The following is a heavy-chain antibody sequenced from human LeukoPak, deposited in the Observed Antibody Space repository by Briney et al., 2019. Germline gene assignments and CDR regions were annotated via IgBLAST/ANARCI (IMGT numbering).Heavy chain of an antibody. Sequence: SETLSLTCAVYGGSFSGYYWGWIRQPPGKGLEWIGEINHSGSTNYNPSLKSRVTISVDTSKNQFSLKLSSVTAADTAVYYCVRIGGYCTNGVCSNLFDYWGQGTLVTVSS. D-gene: IGHD2-8*01. CDR2: INHSGST. CDR3: VRIGGYCTNGVCSNLFDY. CDR1: GGSFSGYY. J-gene: IGHJ4*02. V-gene: IGHV4-34*01.